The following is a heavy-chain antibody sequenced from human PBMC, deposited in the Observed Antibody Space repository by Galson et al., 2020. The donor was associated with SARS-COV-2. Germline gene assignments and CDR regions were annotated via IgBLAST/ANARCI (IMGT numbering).Heavy chain of an antibody. V-gene: IGHV4-34*01. CDR2: INHSGST. CDR1: GGSFSGYY. D-gene: IGHD3-3*01. J-gene: IGHJ6*03. Sequence: SETLSLTCAVYGGSFSGYYWSWIRQPPGKGLEWIGEINHSGSTNYNPSLKSRVTISVDTSKNQFSLKLSSVTAADTAVYYCARGSYPVAIFGITRVYYYYYMDVWGKGTTVTVSS. CDR3: ARGSYPVAIFGITRVYYYYYMDV.